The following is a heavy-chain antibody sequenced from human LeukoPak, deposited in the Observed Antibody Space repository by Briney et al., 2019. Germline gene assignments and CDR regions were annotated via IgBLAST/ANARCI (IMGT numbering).Heavy chain of an antibody. CDR3: ARVPSLAVVRFPWLVGYYYYYGMDV. CDR1: GYTFTSYD. V-gene: IGHV1-8*01. CDR2: MNPNSGNT. D-gene: IGHD6-19*01. Sequence: ASVKVSCKASGYTFTSYDINWVRRATGQGLEWMGWMNPNSGNTGYAQKFQGRVTMTRNTSISTAYMELSSLRSEDTAVYYCARVPSLAVVRFPWLVGYYYYYGMDVWGQGTTVTVSS. J-gene: IGHJ6*02.